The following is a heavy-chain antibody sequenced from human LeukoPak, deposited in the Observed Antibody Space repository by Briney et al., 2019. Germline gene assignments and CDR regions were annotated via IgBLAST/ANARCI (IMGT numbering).Heavy chain of an antibody. CDR1: GGSISSSSYY. Sequence: PSETLSLTCTVSGGSISSSSYYWGWIRQPPGKGLEWIGSIYYSGSTYYNPSLKSRVTISVDTSKNQFSLKLSSVTAADTAVYYCASGIAPHSSSWASYYYYGMDVWGQGTTVTVSS. CDR2: IYYSGST. D-gene: IGHD6-13*01. J-gene: IGHJ6*02. V-gene: IGHV4-39*01. CDR3: ASGIAPHSSSWASYYYYGMDV.